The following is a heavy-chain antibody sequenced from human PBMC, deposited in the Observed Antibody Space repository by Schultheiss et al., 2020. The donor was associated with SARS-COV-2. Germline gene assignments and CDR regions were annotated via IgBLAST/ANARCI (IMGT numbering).Heavy chain of an antibody. CDR1: GYTFTGYY. V-gene: IGHV1-2*02. CDR2: INPNSGGT. Sequence: ASVKVSCKASGYTFTGYYMHWVRQAPGQGLEWMGWINPNSGGTNYAQKFQGRVTMTRDTSISTAYMELSRLRSDDTAVYYCARETGTTYYTPFDYWGQGTLVTVSS. CDR3: ARETGTTYYTPFDY. D-gene: IGHD1-7*01. J-gene: IGHJ4*02.